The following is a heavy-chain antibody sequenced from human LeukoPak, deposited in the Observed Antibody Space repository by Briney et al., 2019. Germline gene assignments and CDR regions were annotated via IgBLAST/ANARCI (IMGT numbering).Heavy chain of an antibody. Sequence: GGSLRLSCAASGFTFSSYGMSWVRQAPGKGLEWVSAISGSGGSTYYADSVKGRFTISRDNSKNTLYLQMNSLRAEDTAVYYCAKDWKYCSSTSCYGYYYYYMDVWGKGTTVTISS. CDR3: AKDWKYCSSTSCYGYYYYYMDV. CDR2: ISGSGGST. D-gene: IGHD2-2*01. V-gene: IGHV3-23*01. J-gene: IGHJ6*03. CDR1: GFTFSSYG.